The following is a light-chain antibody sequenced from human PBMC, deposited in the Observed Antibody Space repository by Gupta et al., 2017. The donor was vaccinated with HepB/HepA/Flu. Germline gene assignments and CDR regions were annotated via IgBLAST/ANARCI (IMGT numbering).Light chain of an antibody. J-gene: IGLJ2*01. CDR3: GTWDSSLSVVA. CDR1: NSNIGNNG. CDR2: HNN. Sequence: QYVLTQPPSVSAAPGQKVTISCSGSNSNIGNNGVSWYHQVPGTAPKLLIHHNNERPSGIPDRVSGSKSGTSATLVITGLQTGDEADYYCGTWDSSLSVVAFGGGTKLTVL. V-gene: IGLV1-51*01.